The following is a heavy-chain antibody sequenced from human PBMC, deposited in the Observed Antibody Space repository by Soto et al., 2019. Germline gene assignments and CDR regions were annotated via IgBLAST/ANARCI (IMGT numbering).Heavy chain of an antibody. CDR1: GGSFSGYY. V-gene: IGHV4-34*01. CDR3: ASISSSWYFKSMDV. CDR2: INHSGST. Sequence: SETLSLTCAVYGGSFSGYYWSWIRQPPGKGLEWIGEINHSGSTNYNPSLKSRVTISVDTSKNQFSLKLSSVTAADTAVYYCASISSSWYFKSMDVWGKGTTVTVS. J-gene: IGHJ6*03. D-gene: IGHD6-13*01.